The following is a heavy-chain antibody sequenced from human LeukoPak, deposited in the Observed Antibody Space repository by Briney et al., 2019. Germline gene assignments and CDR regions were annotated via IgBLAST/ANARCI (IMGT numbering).Heavy chain of an antibody. CDR2: INHSGST. CDR3: ASGVIFRYSGINRDY. D-gene: IGHD1-26*01. Sequence: PSETLSLTCTVSGGSISSGSYYWSWIRQPPGKGLEWIGEINHSGSTNYNPSLKSRVTISVDTSKNQFSLKLSSVTAADTAVYYCASGVIFRYSGINRDYWGQGTLVTVSS. CDR1: GGSISSGSYY. V-gene: IGHV4-39*07. J-gene: IGHJ4*02.